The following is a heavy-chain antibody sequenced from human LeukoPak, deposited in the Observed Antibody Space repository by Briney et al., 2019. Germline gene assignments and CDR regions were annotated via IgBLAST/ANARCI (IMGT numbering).Heavy chain of an antibody. D-gene: IGHD6-19*01. Sequence: GGSLRLSCAASGFTFSSYRMNWVRRAPGKGLEWVSSISSSSSYIYYADSVKGRFTISRDNAENSLYLQMNSLRAEDTAVYYCAREGSGVAGHFDYWGQGTLVTVFS. CDR3: AREGSGVAGHFDY. V-gene: IGHV3-21*04. J-gene: IGHJ4*02. CDR2: ISSSSSYI. CDR1: GFTFSSYR.